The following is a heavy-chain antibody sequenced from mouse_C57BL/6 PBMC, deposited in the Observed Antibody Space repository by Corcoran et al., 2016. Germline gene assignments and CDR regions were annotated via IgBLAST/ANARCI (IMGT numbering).Heavy chain of an antibody. J-gene: IGHJ1*03. Sequence: DVQLQASGPGLVKPSQSLSLTCSVTGYSLTSGYYWNWIRQFPGNKLEWMGYISYDGSNNYNPSLKNRISITRDTSKYQFFLKLNSVTTEDTATYYCARDADGYSWYCDVWGTGTTVTVSS. D-gene: IGHD2-3*01. CDR3: ARDADGYSWYCDV. V-gene: IGHV3-6*01. CDR1: GYSLTSGYY. CDR2: ISYDGSN.